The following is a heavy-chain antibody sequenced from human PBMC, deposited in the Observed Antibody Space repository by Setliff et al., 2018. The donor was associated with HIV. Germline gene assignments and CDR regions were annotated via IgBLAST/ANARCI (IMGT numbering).Heavy chain of an antibody. J-gene: IGHJ4*02. Sequence: GGSLRLSCAASEFTFSSYAMSWVRQAPGKGLEWVSSISVSGGSTYYADSVKGRFTISRDNSKNTLSLQMNSLRAEDTAVYYCVRGIVGASVFNYWGQGTQVTVSS. CDR3: VRGIVGASVFNY. V-gene: IGHV3-23*01. CDR2: ISVSGGST. D-gene: IGHD1-26*01. CDR1: EFTFSSYA.